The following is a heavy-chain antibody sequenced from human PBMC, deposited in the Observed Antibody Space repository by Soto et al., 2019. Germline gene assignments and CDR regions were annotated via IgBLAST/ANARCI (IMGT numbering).Heavy chain of an antibody. V-gene: IGHV3-30*18. CDR2: ISYDGSNK. CDR3: AKDRLESSSGYYSGGFDY. Sequence: LRLSCAASGFTFSSYGMHWVRQAPGKGLEWVAVISYDGSNKYYADSVKGRFTISRDNSKNTLYLQMNSLRAEDTAVYYCAKDRLESSSGYYSGGFDYWGQGTLVTVSS. D-gene: IGHD3-22*01. J-gene: IGHJ4*02. CDR1: GFTFSSYG.